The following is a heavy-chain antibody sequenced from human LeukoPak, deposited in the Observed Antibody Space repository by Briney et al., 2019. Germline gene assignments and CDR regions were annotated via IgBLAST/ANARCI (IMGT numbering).Heavy chain of an antibody. Sequence: GGSLRLSCAASGFTFSSYWMSWVRQAPGKGLEWVANIKQDGSEKYYVGSVKGRFTISRDNAKNSLYLQMNSLRAEDTAVYYCARVLVVVAATAPDYWGQGTLVTVSS. J-gene: IGHJ4*02. V-gene: IGHV3-7*01. CDR2: IKQDGSEK. D-gene: IGHD2-15*01. CDR3: ARVLVVVAATAPDY. CDR1: GFTFSSYW.